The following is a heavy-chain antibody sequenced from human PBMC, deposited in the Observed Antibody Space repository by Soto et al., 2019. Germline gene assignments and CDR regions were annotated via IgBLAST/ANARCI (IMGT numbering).Heavy chain of an antibody. CDR1: EFSFSTYA. D-gene: IGHD1-1*01. CDR2: TTGTGSTR. Sequence: GGSLRLSCVASEFSFSTYAMSWVRQAPGKGLEWVSSTTGTGSTRNYADSVKGRFTISRDNSRNTLSLQMNSLRAEDTAVYYCAKNPNWNNLAHFDHWGQGALVTVSS. J-gene: IGHJ4*02. V-gene: IGHV3-23*01. CDR3: AKNPNWNNLAHFDH.